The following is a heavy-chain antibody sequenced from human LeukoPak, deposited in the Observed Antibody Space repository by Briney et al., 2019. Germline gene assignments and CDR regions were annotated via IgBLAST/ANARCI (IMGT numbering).Heavy chain of an antibody. CDR2: IRHVGSNE. D-gene: IGHD3-10*01. V-gene: IGHV3-30*02. CDR1: GFSFSNYG. J-gene: IGHJ3*02. Sequence: GGSLRLSCVASGFSFSNYGMHWVRQAPGKGLEWVAFIRHVGSNEYYADSVRGRFAISRDNSQNTLHLQMNILRVEDTAVYYCVKDWGVLPDYTADGFDIWGPGTMVTVSS. CDR3: VKDWGVLPDYTADGFDI.